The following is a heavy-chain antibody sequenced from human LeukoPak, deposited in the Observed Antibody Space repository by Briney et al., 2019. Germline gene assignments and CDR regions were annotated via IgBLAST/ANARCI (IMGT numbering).Heavy chain of an antibody. CDR2: INTYNGNT. J-gene: IGHJ5*02. Sequence: ASVEVSCKASGDTFTSYGISWVREAPGQWLEWMGSINTYNGNTNYAQKLQGRVTMTPDTSTSTAYMELRSLRSDDTAVYYCARSPKYSSSWTSKGNWFDPWGQGTLVTVSS. CDR3: ARSPKYSSSWTSKGNWFDP. CDR1: GDTFTSYG. V-gene: IGHV1-18*01. D-gene: IGHD6-13*01.